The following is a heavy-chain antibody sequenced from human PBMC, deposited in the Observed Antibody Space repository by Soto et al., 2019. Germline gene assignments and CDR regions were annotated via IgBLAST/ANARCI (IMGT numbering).Heavy chain of an antibody. D-gene: IGHD2-15*01. V-gene: IGHV3-30*18. CDR2: ISYDGSNK. Sequence: GGSLRLSCAASGFTFSSYGMHWVRQAPGKGLEWVAVISYDGSNKYYADSVKGRFTISRDNSKNTLYLQMNSPRAEDTAVYYCAKSGGRIVVVVAATVDYWGQGTLVTVSS. CDR1: GFTFSSYG. J-gene: IGHJ4*02. CDR3: AKSGGRIVVVVAATVDY.